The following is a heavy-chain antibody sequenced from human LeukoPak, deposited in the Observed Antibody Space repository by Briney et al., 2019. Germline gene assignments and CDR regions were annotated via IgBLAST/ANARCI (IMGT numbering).Heavy chain of an antibody. D-gene: IGHD3-10*01. V-gene: IGHV3-21*01. CDR1: GFTFSSYS. CDR3: ASTAGFGAHWGGNDY. Sequence: GGSLRLSCAASGFTFSSYSMNWVRQAPGKGLEWVSSISSSSSYIYYADSVKGRFTISRDNAKNSLYLQMNSLRAEDTAVYYCASTAGFGAHWGGNDYWGQGTLVTVSS. J-gene: IGHJ4*02. CDR2: ISSSSSYI.